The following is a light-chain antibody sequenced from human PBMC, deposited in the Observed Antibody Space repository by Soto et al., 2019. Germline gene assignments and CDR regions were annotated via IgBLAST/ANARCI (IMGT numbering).Light chain of an antibody. Sequence: QPVLTQPASVSGSPGQSITISCTGTSSDVGAYNYVSWYQQHPGKAPELIIYDVSNRPSGVSNRFSGAKSGSTASLTISGLQAEDEADYPCSSHTASNTYVFGTGTKVTVL. V-gene: IGLV2-14*01. CDR2: DVS. CDR3: SSHTASNTYV. J-gene: IGLJ1*01. CDR1: SSDVGAYNY.